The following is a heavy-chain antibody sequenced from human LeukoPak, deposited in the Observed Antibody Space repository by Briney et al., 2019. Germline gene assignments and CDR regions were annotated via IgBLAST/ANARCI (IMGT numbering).Heavy chain of an antibody. V-gene: IGHV4-34*01. CDR1: GGSFSGYY. Sequence: SETLSLTCAVYGGSFSGYYWSWIRQPPGKGLEWIGEINHSGSTNYNPSLKSRVTISVETSKNQFSLKLSSVTAADTAVYYCARVPADDDAFDIWGQGTMVSVSS. CDR2: INHSGST. CDR3: ARVPADDDAFDI. D-gene: IGHD2-2*01. J-gene: IGHJ3*02.